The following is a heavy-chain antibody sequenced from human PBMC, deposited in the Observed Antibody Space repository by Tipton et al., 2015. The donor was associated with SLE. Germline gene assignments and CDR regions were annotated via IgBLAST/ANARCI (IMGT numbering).Heavy chain of an antibody. V-gene: IGHV4-34*01. CDR2: INHSGST. CDR3: ARGHTAMVGSLYYYGMDV. D-gene: IGHD5-18*01. CDR1: GGSFSGYY. J-gene: IGHJ6*02. Sequence: TLSLTCAVYGGSFSGYYWSWIRQPPGKGLEWIGEINHSGSTNYNPSLKSRVTISVDTSKNRFSLKLSSVTAADTAVYYCARGHTAMVGSLYYYGMDVWGQVTTVTVSS.